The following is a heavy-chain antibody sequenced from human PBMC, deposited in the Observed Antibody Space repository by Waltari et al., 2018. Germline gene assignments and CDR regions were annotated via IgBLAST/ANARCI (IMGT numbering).Heavy chain of an antibody. Sequence: EVQLVESGGVVVQPGGSLRLSCAASGFTFDDYTMHCVRQAPGKGLEWVSLISWDGGSTYYADSVKGRFTISRDNSKNSLYLQMNSLRTEDTALYYCAKDMSGDYDYYYYGMDVWGQGTTVTVSS. V-gene: IGHV3-43*01. CDR1: GFTFDDYT. D-gene: IGHD4-17*01. J-gene: IGHJ6*02. CDR3: AKDMSGDYDYYYYGMDV. CDR2: ISWDGGST.